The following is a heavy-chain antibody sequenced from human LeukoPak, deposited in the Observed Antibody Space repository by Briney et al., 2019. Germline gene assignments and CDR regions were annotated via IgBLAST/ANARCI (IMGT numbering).Heavy chain of an antibody. CDR1: GGSFSGYY. J-gene: IGHJ4*02. D-gene: IGHD3-10*01. V-gene: IGHV4-34*01. CDR3: ARGRAYYYGSGSYFFDY. CDR2: INHSGST. Sequence: PSETLSLTCAVYGGSFSGYYWSWMRQPPGKGLECIGEINHSGSTNYNPSLKSRVTISVDTSKNQFSLKLSSVTAADTAVYYCARGRAYYYGSGSYFFDYWGQGTLVTVSS.